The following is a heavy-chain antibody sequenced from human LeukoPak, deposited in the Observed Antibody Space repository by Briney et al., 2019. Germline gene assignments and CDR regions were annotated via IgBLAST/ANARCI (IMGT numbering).Heavy chain of an antibody. CDR1: GDIVSSNSAA. CDR3: ARAGRPIGRNWFDP. CDR2: TYYRSKWYN. D-gene: IGHD3-22*01. J-gene: IGHJ5*02. V-gene: IGHV6-1*01. Sequence: PSQTLSLTCAISGDIVSSNSAAWNWIRQSPSRGLEWLGRTYYRSKWYNDYAVSVKSRITINPDTSKNQFSLQLNSVTPEDTAVYYCARAGRPIGRNWFDPWGQGTLVTVSS.